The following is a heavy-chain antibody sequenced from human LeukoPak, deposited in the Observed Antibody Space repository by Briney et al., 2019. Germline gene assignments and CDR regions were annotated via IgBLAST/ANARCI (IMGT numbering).Heavy chain of an antibody. CDR3: ARDSYGYLYFGY. J-gene: IGHJ4*02. CDR1: GFTFSSYG. D-gene: IGHD5-18*01. V-gene: IGHV3-33*01. CDR2: IWYDGSNK. Sequence: GGSLRLSCAASGFTFSSYGMHWVRQAPGKGLEWVAVIWYDGSNKYYADSVKGRFTISRDNSKNTLYLQMNSLRAEDTAVYYCARDSYGYLYFGYWGQGTLVTVPS.